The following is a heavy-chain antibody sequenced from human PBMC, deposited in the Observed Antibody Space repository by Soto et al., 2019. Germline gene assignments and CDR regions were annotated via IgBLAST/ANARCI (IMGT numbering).Heavy chain of an antibody. D-gene: IGHD6-13*01. CDR2: ISSSTSHT. CDR3: ARGRGAAADSFDF. V-gene: IGHV3-11*05. J-gene: IGHJ4*02. CDR1: GFTFSDYY. Sequence: ESGGGLVKPGGSLRLSCAVSGFTFSDYYMTWIRQAPGKGLEWVSYISSSTSHTNYADSVKGRFTISRDNAKNSLFLQMNSLRAEDTAVYYCARGRGAAADSFDFWCQGTLVTVSS.